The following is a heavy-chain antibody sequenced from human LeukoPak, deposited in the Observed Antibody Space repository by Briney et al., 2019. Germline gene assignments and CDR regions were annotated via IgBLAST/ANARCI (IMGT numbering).Heavy chain of an antibody. V-gene: IGHV3-48*04. J-gene: IGHJ4*02. CDR3: AREGPYGKFDY. D-gene: IGHD4-17*01. CDR2: ISSSGSTI. CDR1: GFTFSSYS. Sequence: GGSLRLSCAASGFTFSSYSMNWVRQAPGKGLEWVSYISSSGSTIYYAESVKGRFTISRDNVKNSVYLQMISLRAEDTAVYFCAREGPYGKFDYWGQGTLVTVSS.